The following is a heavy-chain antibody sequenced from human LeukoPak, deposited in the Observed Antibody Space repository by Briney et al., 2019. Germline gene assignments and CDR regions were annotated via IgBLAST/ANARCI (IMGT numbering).Heavy chain of an antibody. CDR2: IHYSGST. V-gene: IGHV4-59*01. CDR1: GGSISSYY. D-gene: IGHD1-26*01. Sequence: SETLSLTCTVSGGSISSYYWSWIRQPPGKGLDWMGYIHYSGSTNYNPSLKSRVTISVDMSKNQFSLKLTSVTAADTAVYYCARDFVGAKYYGMDVWGQGTTVTVSS. CDR3: ARDFVGAKYYGMDV. J-gene: IGHJ6*02.